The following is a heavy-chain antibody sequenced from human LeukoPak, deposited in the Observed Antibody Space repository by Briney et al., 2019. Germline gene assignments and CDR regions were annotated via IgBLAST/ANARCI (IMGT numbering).Heavy chain of an antibody. CDR1: GYTFTSYY. CDR2: INPSGGST. J-gene: IGHJ4*02. D-gene: IGHD3-10*01. Sequence: ASVKVSCKASGYTFTSYYMHWVRQAPGQGLEWMGIINPSGGSTSYAQKFQGRVTMTRDTSTSTVYMELSSLRSEDTAVYYCARDTDDPSSGSYPQYYFDYWGQGTLVTVSS. V-gene: IGHV1-46*01. CDR3: ARDTDDPSSGSYPQYYFDY.